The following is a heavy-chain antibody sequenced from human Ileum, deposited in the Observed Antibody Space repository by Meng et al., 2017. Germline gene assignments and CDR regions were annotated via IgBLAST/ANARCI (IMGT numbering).Heavy chain of an antibody. CDR2: IYYSGGT. CDR1: GGSFSGYY. CDR3: ARHLGRSFDY. J-gene: IGHJ4*02. V-gene: IGHV4-34*02. D-gene: IGHD3-16*01. Sequence: QQEPPQGGAGLVKASGTPCLTCAVYGGSFSGYYWSWCRQPPGKGLEWIGEIYYSGGTKYNPSLKSRVTISGDTSKNKFSLKLTSVTAADTAVYYCARHLGRSFDYWGQGSLVTVSS.